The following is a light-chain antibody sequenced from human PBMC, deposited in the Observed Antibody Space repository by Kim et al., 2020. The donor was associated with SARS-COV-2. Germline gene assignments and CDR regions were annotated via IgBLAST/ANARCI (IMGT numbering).Light chain of an antibody. V-gene: IGKV3-20*01. CDR1: QSVRSTY. Sequence: EIVLTQSPGTLSLSPGERATLSCRTSQSVRSTYVAWYQQKPGQASRLLIYGASSRATGIPDRFSGSGSGTDFTLTIGGLEPEDFAVYYCQLYATSPTWTFGQGTKVDIK. CDR2: GAS. CDR3: QLYATSPTWT. J-gene: IGKJ1*01.